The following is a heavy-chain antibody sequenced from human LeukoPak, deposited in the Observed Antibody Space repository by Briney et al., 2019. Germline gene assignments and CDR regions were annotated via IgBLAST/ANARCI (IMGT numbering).Heavy chain of an antibody. CDR1: GFTFSSYS. V-gene: IGHV3-21*01. J-gene: IGHJ3*02. CDR3: ARDHYAAYDSSGYALAFDI. CDR2: ISSISSYI. Sequence: GGSLRLSCAASGFTFSSYSMNWVRQAPGKGLEWVSSISSISSYIYYADSVKGRFTISRDNAKNSLYLQMNSLRAEDTAVYYCARDHYAAYDSSGYALAFDIWGQGTMVTVSS. D-gene: IGHD3-22*01.